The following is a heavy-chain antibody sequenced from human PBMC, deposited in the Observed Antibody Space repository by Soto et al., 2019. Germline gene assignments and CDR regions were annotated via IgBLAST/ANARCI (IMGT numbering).Heavy chain of an antibody. CDR2: IYYSGST. CDR1: GGSISSGGYY. CDR3: ARYTYYYGSGSYHTFDY. V-gene: IGHV4-31*03. Sequence: QVQLQESGPGLVKPSQTLSLTCTVSGGSISSGGYYWSWIRQHPGKGLEWIGYIYYSGSTYYNPSLKRRVTISVDTSKNQFSLKLSSVTAADTAVYYCARYTYYYGSGSYHTFDYWGQGTLVTVSS. D-gene: IGHD3-10*01. J-gene: IGHJ4*02.